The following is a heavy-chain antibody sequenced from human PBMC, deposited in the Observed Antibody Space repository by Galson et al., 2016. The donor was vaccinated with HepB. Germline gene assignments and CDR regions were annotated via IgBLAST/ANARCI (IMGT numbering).Heavy chain of an antibody. J-gene: IGHJ5*02. D-gene: IGHD3-10*02. Sequence: TLSLTCTVSGGSISTGDYYWSWIRQHPGKGLEWFGNIYYSGSADYNPSLKSRITMSVDTSKNQFSLKLTSVTAADTAVYYCAAVRGVVYHWGQGTLVTVSS. CDR2: IYYSGSA. CDR1: GGSISTGDYY. V-gene: IGHV4-31*03. CDR3: AAVRGVVYH.